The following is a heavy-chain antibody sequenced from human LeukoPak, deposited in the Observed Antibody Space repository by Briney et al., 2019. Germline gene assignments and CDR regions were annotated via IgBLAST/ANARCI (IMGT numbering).Heavy chain of an antibody. J-gene: IGHJ3*02. Sequence: SGTLSLTCAVSGGSISSNNWWSWVRQPPGKGLEWIGEIFHGGNTNYNPSLMSRVTVLVDKSENQFSLKLSSVTAADTAVYYCARHGNIVVVPVASKAFDIWGQGTMVTVSS. CDR3: ARHGNIVVVPVASKAFDI. D-gene: IGHD2-2*01. CDR2: IFHGGNT. CDR1: GGSISSNNW. V-gene: IGHV4-4*02.